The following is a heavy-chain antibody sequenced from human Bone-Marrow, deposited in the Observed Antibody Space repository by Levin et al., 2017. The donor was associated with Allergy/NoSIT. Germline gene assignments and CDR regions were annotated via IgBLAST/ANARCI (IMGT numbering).Heavy chain of an antibody. CDR1: GFTFSSYA. CDR3: AKDLNVRIAVADDYFDY. V-gene: IGHV3-23*01. Sequence: GESLKISCAASGFTFSSYAMSWVRQAPGKGLAWVSAISGNGGSTYYADSVKGRFTISRDNSKNTLYLQMNSLRAEDTAVYYCAKDLNVRIAVADDYFDYWGQGTLVTVSS. CDR2: ISGNGGST. J-gene: IGHJ4*02. D-gene: IGHD6-19*01.